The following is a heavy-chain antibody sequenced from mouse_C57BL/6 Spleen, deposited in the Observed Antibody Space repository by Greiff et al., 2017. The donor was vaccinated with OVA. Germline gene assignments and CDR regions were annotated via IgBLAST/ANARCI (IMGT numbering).Heavy chain of an antibody. V-gene: IGHV1-55*01. CDR3: ARISSGYLFAY. D-gene: IGHD3-2*02. J-gene: IGHJ3*01. CDR2: IYPGSGST. Sequence: QVQLQQPGAELVKPGASVKMSCKASGYTFTSYWITWVKQRPGQGLEWIGDIYPGSGSTKYNEKFKSKATLTVDTSSRTAYMQLISLTSEDSAVYYCARISSGYLFAYWGQGTLVTVSA. CDR1: GYTFTSYW.